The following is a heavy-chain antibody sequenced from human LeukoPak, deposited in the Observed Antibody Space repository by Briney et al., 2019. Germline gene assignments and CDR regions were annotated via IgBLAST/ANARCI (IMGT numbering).Heavy chain of an antibody. CDR2: INHSGST. CDR1: GGSFSGDF. D-gene: IGHD3-22*01. Sequence: KASETLSLTCAVYGGSFSGDFWSWIRQLPGKGLEWIGEINHSGSTNYNPSLKSRVTISVDTSKNQFSLKLSSVTAADTAVFYCARGRATYYDSSGYVPLRYWGQGTLVSVSS. CDR3: ARGRATYYDSSGYVPLRY. V-gene: IGHV4-34*01. J-gene: IGHJ4*02.